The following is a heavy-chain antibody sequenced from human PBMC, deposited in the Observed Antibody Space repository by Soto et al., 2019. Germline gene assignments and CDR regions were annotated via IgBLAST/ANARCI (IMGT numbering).Heavy chain of an antibody. CDR3: ANHRGYLVTQYFFDY. V-gene: IGHV3-23*01. J-gene: IGHJ4*02. D-gene: IGHD3-22*01. CDR2: VSNSGRNT. CDR1: GFVFSNFA. Sequence: EVQLWESGGGLAQPGGSLRLSCVASGFVFSNFAMSWVRQAPGKGLEWVSSVSNSGRNTYYADSVQGRFTISRDNSKSTLYLELNSLRAEDTAIYYCANHRGYLVTQYFFDYWGQGTLVTVSS.